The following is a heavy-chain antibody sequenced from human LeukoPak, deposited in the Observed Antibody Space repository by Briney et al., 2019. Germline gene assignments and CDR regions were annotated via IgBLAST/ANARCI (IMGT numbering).Heavy chain of an antibody. J-gene: IGHJ4*02. D-gene: IGHD1-26*01. CDR1: GDSMSYYY. V-gene: IGHV4-59*12. CDR3: ARGGSYPGC. CDR2: IYYSGTT. Sequence: SETLSLTCTVSGDSMSYYYWSWIRQSPGRGLEWIGYIYYSGTTNYNPSLKSRVTISVDTSKNQFSLKLSSVTAADTAVYYCARGGSYPGCWGQGTLVTVSS.